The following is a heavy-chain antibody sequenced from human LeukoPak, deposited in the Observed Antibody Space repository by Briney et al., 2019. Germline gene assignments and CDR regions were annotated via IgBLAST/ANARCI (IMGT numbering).Heavy chain of an antibody. D-gene: IGHD2-21*02. CDR2: INHSGST. V-gene: IGHV4-34*01. CDR3: ARGGLYCGGDCYVDY. Sequence: PSETLSLTYAVYGGSLRPYYWRWIRQPPGKGLEWIGEINHSGSTNYNPSLKSRVTISVDTSKNQFSLRLSSVTAADTSAYECARGGLYCGGDCYVDYWGQGTLVTVSS. CDR1: GGSLRPYY. J-gene: IGHJ4*02.